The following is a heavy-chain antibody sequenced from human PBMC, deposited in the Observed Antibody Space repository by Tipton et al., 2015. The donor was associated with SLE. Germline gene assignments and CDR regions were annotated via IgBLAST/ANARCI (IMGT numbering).Heavy chain of an antibody. D-gene: IGHD5-12*01. CDR3: ARCGYGYVSDAFDM. V-gene: IGHV4-34*01. CDR1: GGSFSGYC. Sequence: TLSLTCAVYGGSFSGYCWSWIRQPPGKGLEWIGEIDHSGSTNYNPSLKSRVTISLDTSKNQFSLRLSSVTAADTAVYYCARCGYGYVSDAFDMWGQGTMVTVSS. CDR2: IDHSGST. J-gene: IGHJ3*02.